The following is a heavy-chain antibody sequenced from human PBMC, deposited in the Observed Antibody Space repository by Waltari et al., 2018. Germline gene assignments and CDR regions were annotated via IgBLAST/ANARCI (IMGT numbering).Heavy chain of an antibody. CDR2: STTSGRDT. D-gene: IGHD3-10*01. V-gene: IGHV3-23*01. J-gene: IGHJ4*02. Sequence: EVQMLESGGGLVQRGGSLRLSCEVSGFMFAGYAMSWVRQAPGKGRQWVSASTTSGRDTYYTDSVKGRFTISRDNSKNTMFLQMNSLTDDDTAIYHCVKDPYGSGSLFWGQGTPVTVSS. CDR3: VKDPYGSGSLF. CDR1: GFMFAGYA.